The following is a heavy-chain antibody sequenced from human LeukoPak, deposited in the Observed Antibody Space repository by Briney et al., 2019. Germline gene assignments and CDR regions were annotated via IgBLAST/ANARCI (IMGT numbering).Heavy chain of an antibody. Sequence: SETLSLTCTVSGGSFSDHNWSWLRQPPGKGLEWIDYISYTGTTDYNPSLKSRVSISVDTSKSQFSLRLTSVTTADTAVYYCARGGASLRFLQHFPLLYFDFWGQGTLLTVSS. J-gene: IGHJ4*02. CDR2: ISYTGTT. CDR3: ARGGASLRFLQHFPLLYFDF. CDR1: GGSFSDHN. V-gene: IGHV4-59*11. D-gene: IGHD3-3*01.